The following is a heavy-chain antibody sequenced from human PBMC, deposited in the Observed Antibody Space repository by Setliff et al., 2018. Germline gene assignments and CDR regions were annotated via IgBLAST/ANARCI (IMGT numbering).Heavy chain of an antibody. CDR1: GGSFSGYS. D-gene: IGHD6-6*01. J-gene: IGHJ4*02. V-gene: IGHV4-34*01. Sequence: SETLSLTCAVYGGSFSGYSWTWIRQPPGKGLEWIGDINHSGSTNYSPSLRSRVTISVDTSKNQFSLKLSSVTAADTAVYYCARGSRIAGRAIDFWGQGTLVTVSS. CDR2: INHSGST. CDR3: ARGSRIAGRAIDF.